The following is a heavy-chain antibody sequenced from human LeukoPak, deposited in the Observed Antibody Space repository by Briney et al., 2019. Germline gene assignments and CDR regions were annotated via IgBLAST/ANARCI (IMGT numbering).Heavy chain of an antibody. J-gene: IGHJ4*02. CDR2: IFYSGTT. Sequence: SETLSLTCTVSGCSISSYYWSWIRQPPGKGLEWIGFIFYSGTTNYNPSLKSRVTISVDTSKNQFSLKLRSVTASDTAVYYCARGGWNKFDYWGQGTLVTVSS. V-gene: IGHV4-59*01. CDR1: GCSISSYY. CDR3: ARGGWNKFDY. D-gene: IGHD3-22*01.